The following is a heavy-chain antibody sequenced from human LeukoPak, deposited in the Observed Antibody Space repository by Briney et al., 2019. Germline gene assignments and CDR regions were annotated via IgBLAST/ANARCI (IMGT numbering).Heavy chain of an antibody. J-gene: IGHJ4*02. CDR2: INLSGGST. CDR1: GFTFINYY. CDR3: ARGADTGSYGSLVYFDY. Sequence: ASVKVSCKASGFTFINYYMHWVRQAPGQGLEWLGIINLSGGSTHYPQKFQDRVTMTRDTSTSTVYMELSSLRSEDTAVYFCARGADTGSYGSLVYFDYWGQGTLVTVSS. V-gene: IGHV1-46*01. D-gene: IGHD3-16*01.